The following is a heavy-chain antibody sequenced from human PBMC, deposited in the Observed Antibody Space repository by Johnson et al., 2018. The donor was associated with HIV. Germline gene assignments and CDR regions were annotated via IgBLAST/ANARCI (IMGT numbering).Heavy chain of an antibody. Sequence: QVQLVESGGGVVQPGGSLRLSCAASGFSFGSYGMHWVRQAPGKGLEWVAFIRYDGTKKYYADSVKGRFTISRDNSNNMLYLQMGSLRAEDTAAYYCAKADDLEYTSGYLSAFEIRGKESMFTFSS. D-gene: IGHD3-22*01. CDR1: GFSFGSYG. CDR2: IRYDGTKK. J-gene: IGHJ3*02. CDR3: AKADDLEYTSGYLSAFEI. V-gene: IGHV3-30*02.